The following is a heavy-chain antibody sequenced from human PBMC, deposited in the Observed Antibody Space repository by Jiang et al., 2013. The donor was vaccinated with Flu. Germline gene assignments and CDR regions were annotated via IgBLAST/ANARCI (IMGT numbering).Heavy chain of an antibody. Sequence: GAEVKKPGASVKVSCKASGYTFTSYGISWVRQAPGQGLEWMGWISAYNGNTNYAQKLQGRVTMTTDTSTSIAYMELRSLRSDDTAVYYCARDQEYGPGYYYGSGSYPLSYWGQGTLVTVSS. CDR2: ISAYNGNT. V-gene: IGHV1-18*01. CDR3: ARDQEYGPGYYYGSGSYPLSY. J-gene: IGHJ4*02. CDR1: GYTFTSYG. D-gene: IGHD3-10*01.